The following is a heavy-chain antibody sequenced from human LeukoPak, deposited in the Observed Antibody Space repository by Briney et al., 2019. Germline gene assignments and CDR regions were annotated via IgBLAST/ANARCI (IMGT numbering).Heavy chain of an antibody. CDR3: AREGYSYGLLDY. D-gene: IGHD5-18*01. J-gene: IGHJ4*02. CDR2: IYYSGST. CDR1: GGSISSYY. Sequence: SXXLSLTCTVSGGSISSYYWSWIRQPPGKGLEWIGYIYYSGSTNYNPSLKSRVTISEDTSKNQFSLKLSSLTAADTAVYYCAREGYSYGLLDYWGQGTLVTVSS. V-gene: IGHV4-59*01.